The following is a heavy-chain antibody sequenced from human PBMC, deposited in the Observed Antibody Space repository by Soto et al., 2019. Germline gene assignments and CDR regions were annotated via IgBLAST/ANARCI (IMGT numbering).Heavy chain of an antibody. Sequence: GGSLRLSCAASGFIFSNHGLNWVRQAPGKGLEWISYISSNSDTIYYAASVKGRFTISRDNARTSLTLQMRSLRAEDTAVYYCARDRHGDYYRAFDIWGQGTMVTVSS. D-gene: IGHD4-17*01. V-gene: IGHV3-48*01. J-gene: IGHJ3*02. CDR2: ISSNSDTI. CDR1: GFIFSNHG. CDR3: ARDRHGDYYRAFDI.